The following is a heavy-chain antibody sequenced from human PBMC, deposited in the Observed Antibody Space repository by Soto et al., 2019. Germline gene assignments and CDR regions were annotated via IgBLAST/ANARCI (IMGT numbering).Heavy chain of an antibody. V-gene: IGHV1-69*13. D-gene: IGHD3-10*01. J-gene: IGHJ6*02. CDR3: ARGGGINMVRIDYYGMDV. CDR2: IIPIFGTA. Sequence: SVKVSCKASGGTFSSYAISWVRQAPGQGLGWMGGIIPIFGTANYAQKFQGRVTITADGSTSTAYMELSSLRSEDTAVYYCARGGGINMVRIDYYGMDVWGQGATVTVSS. CDR1: GGTFSSYA.